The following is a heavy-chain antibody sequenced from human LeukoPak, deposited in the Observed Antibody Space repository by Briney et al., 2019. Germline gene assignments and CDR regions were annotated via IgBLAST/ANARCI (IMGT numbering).Heavy chain of an antibody. CDR2: IYHSEST. CDR1: GGPISSYY. Sequence: SETLSLTCTVSGGPISSYYWSWIREPPGKGLEWIGHIYHSESTIYNPPLKGRITQSQDPSKNHTFPTLDPLTAPDPAVYYCARGGVRSYGSNWFDPWGQGTLVTVS. D-gene: IGHD5-18*01. CDR3: ARGGVRSYGSNWFDP. V-gene: IGHV4-4*08. J-gene: IGHJ5*02.